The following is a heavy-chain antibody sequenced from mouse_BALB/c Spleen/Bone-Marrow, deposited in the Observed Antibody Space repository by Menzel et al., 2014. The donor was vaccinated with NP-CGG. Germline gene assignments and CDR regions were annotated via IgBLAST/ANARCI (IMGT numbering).Heavy chain of an antibody. J-gene: IGHJ1*01. CDR2: INPSSGYT. V-gene: IGHV1-7*01. CDR1: GYTFTDYW. D-gene: IGHD1-1*01. CDR3: ARRYGSLWYFDV. Sequence: QVQLQQPGAELAKPGASVKMSCKASGYTFTDYWIHWVKQRPGQGLEWIGYINPSSGYTEYNQKFKDKATLTADKSSSTAYMQLNILTSEDSAVYYCARRYGSLWYFDVWGAGTTVTVSS.